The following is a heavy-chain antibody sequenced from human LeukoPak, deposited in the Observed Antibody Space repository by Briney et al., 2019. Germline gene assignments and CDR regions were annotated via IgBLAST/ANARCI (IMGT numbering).Heavy chain of an antibody. D-gene: IGHD3-10*01. CDR2: ISNSGSTI. Sequence: GGSLRLSCAASGFTFSSYSMNWVRQAPGKGLEWISYISNSGSTIYYADSVKGRFTISRDNVKNSLYLQMSSLRAEGTAIYYCARDLASSDSYPFDYWGQGILVTVSS. J-gene: IGHJ4*02. CDR3: ARDLASSDSYPFDY. V-gene: IGHV3-48*01. CDR1: GFTFSSYS.